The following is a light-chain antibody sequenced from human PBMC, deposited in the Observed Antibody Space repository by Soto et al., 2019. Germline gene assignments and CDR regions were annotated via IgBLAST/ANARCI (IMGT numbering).Light chain of an antibody. Sequence: QLVLTQPPSVSGAPGQRVTISCTESSSNIGAGYDVHWYQQLPGTAPKLLIYGNSNRPSGVPDRFSGSKSGTSASLAITGLQADDEADYYCQSYDSSLSAWVFGGGTKLTVL. CDR2: GNS. J-gene: IGLJ3*02. V-gene: IGLV1-40*01. CDR1: SSNIGAGYD. CDR3: QSYDSSLSAWV.